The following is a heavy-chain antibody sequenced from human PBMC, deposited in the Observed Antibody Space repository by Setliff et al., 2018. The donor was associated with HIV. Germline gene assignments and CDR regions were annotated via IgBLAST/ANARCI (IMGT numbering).Heavy chain of an antibody. CDR3: ARDRGILSNWLYYFDS. D-gene: IGHD6-13*01. CDR1: GGSISSSSYY. Sequence: SETLSLTCTVSGGSISSSSYYWGWIRQPPGKGLEWIGSIYYSGNTYYNPSLKSRVTISVDTSKNQFSLNLNSVTAADTALYYCARDRGILSNWLYYFDSWGQGTL. V-gene: IGHV4-39*07. CDR2: IYYSGNT. J-gene: IGHJ4*02.